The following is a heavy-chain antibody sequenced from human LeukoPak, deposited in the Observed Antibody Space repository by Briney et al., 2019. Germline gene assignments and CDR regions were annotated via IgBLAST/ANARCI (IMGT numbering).Heavy chain of an antibody. V-gene: IGHV3-30-3*01. J-gene: IGHJ4*02. CDR1: GFTFSSYA. Sequence: GGSLRLSCAASGFTFSSYAMYWVRQAPGKGLQWVAVISYDGGNKYYADSVKGRFTISRDNSKNTLYLQMNSLRAEDTAVYYCASPKGLLGYFDYWGQGTLVTVSS. CDR2: ISYDGGNK. D-gene: IGHD7-27*01. CDR3: ASPKGLLGYFDY.